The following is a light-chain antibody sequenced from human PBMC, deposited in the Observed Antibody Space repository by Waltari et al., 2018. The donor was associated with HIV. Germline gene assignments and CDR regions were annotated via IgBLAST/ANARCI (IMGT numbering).Light chain of an antibody. J-gene: IGLJ2*01. CDR3: ASHAGSKDV. Sequence: QSALTQPPSASGSPGQSVTISCTGTSSDVGAYNYVSWFQQHPGKAPKRMIYDVTKRPSGVPDRFSGSKSGNTAALTVSGLHAEDEADYYCASHAGSKDVFGGGTRLTVL. CDR1: SSDVGAYNY. V-gene: IGLV2-8*01. CDR2: DVT.